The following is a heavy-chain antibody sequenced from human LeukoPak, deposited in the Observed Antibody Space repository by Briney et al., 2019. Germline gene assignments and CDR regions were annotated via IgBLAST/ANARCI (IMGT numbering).Heavy chain of an antibody. V-gene: IGHV3-7*01. CDR3: ARDNGFQDGSGSFYYFDY. CDR1: GFTFSSYW. D-gene: IGHD3-10*01. J-gene: IGHJ4*02. Sequence: GGSLRLSCAASGFTFSSYWMSWVRQAPGKGLEWVANIKQDGSEKYYVDSVKGRFTISRDNAKNSLYLQMNSLRAEDTAVYYCARDNGFQDGSGSFYYFDYWGQGTLVTVSS. CDR2: IKQDGSEK.